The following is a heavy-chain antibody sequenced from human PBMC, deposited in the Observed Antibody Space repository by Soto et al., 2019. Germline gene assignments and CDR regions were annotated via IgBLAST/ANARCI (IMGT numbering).Heavy chain of an antibody. Sequence: GGSLRLSCSACGYTFNSYAMTGVRQALGKGPEWVSAISASGGRTWYADSVKGRFTISRDNSKSTLCLQMNSLRAEDTALYYCAKERDSRGYYDYLGQGTLVTVSS. V-gene: IGHV3-23*01. J-gene: IGHJ4*02. D-gene: IGHD1-26*01. CDR2: ISASGGRT. CDR1: GYTFNSYA. CDR3: AKERDSRGYYDY.